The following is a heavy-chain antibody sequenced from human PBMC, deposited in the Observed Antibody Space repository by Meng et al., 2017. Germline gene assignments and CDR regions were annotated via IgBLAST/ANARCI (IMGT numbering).Heavy chain of an antibody. J-gene: IGHJ4*02. D-gene: IGHD5-24*01. V-gene: IGHV4-34*01. CDR1: GGSFSGYY. Sequence: QVWLEQWGAGLLKPSESLSLTCAVYGGSFSGYYWSWSRQPPGKGLEWIGKINHSGSTNYNPSLKSRVTISVDTSKNQFSLKLSSVTAADTAVYYCARKGKKGWLQFPFYYFDYWGQGTLVTVSS. CDR3: ARKGKKGWLQFPFYYFDY. CDR2: INHSGST.